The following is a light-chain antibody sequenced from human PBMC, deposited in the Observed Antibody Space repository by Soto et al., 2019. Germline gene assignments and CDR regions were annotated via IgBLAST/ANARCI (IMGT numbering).Light chain of an antibody. CDR3: SSYTRSHTVV. CDR1: SSDVGDYNY. V-gene: IGLV2-14*03. Sequence: QSVLTQPASVSGSPGQSITISCTGTSSDVGDYNYLSWYQHHPGKAPKLMIYDVSDRPSGVSNRFSGSKSGNTASLTISGLQAEDEADYYCSSYTRSHTVVFGGGTKVTVL. CDR2: DVS. J-gene: IGLJ2*01.